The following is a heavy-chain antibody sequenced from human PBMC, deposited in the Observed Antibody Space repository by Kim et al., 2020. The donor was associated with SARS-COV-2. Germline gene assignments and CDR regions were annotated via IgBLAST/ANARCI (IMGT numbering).Heavy chain of an antibody. CDR1: GFTFSSYS. V-gene: IGHV3-21*01. CDR3: ARVSGIAAAGTDYYYYGMDV. D-gene: IGHD6-13*01. Sequence: GGSLRLSCAASGFTFSSYSMNWVRQAPGKGLEWVSSISSSSSYIYYADSVKGRFTISRDNAKNSLYLQMNSLRAEDTAVYYCARVSGIAAAGTDYYYYGMDVWGQGTTVTVSS. CDR2: ISSSSSYI. J-gene: IGHJ6*02.